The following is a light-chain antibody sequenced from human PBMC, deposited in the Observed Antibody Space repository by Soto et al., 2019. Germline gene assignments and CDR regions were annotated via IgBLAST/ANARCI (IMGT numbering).Light chain of an antibody. CDR2: DVS. CDR3: SSYTRSSTLV. Sequence: QSVLTQPASVSGSPGRSITISCTGTSSDVGGYNYVSWYQQYPGKAPKLMIYDVSDRPSGVSNRFSGSKSGNTASLTISGLQAEDEADYYCSSYTRSSTLVFGGGTKLTVL. CDR1: SSDVGGYNY. J-gene: IGLJ2*01. V-gene: IGLV2-14*01.